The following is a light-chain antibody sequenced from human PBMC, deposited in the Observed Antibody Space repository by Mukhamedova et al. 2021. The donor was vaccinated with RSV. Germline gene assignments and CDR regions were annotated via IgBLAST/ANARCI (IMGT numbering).Light chain of an antibody. V-gene: IGKV1-17*01. CDR3: LQHNSYPFT. J-gene: IGKJ3*01. CDR2: AAS. Sequence: WYQRRVHGKAPKRLIYAASSLQSGVPSRFSGSGSGTEFTLTISSLQPQDFATYYCLQHNSYPFTFGPGTKVDIK.